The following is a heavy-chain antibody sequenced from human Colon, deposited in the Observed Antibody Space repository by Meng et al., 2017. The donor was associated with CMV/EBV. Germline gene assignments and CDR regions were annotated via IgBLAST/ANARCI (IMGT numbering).Heavy chain of an antibody. D-gene: IGHD5-18*01. Sequence: GESLKISCAASGFTFSTYSMNWVRQAPGKGLEWVSSISSGSSDIYYADSVKGRFTISRDNAKNSLYLQMNSLRAEDTAVYYCASYTWTQLCIWGQGTLVTV. J-gene: IGHJ4*02. CDR3: ASYTWTQLCI. V-gene: IGHV3-21*01. CDR2: ISSGSSDI. CDR1: GFTFSTYS.